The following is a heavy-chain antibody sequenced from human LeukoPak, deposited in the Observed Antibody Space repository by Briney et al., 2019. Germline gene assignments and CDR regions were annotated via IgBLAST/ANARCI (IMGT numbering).Heavy chain of an antibody. Sequence: ASVKVSCKASGYTFTSYGISWVRQAPGQGLEWMGWISAYNGNTYYAQKLQGRVTMTTDTSTSTAYMELRSLRSDDTAVYYCARVREYCSSTSCSLIDYWGQGTLVTVSS. CDR1: GYTFTSYG. J-gene: IGHJ4*02. V-gene: IGHV1-18*01. CDR2: ISAYNGNT. CDR3: ARVREYCSSTSCSLIDY. D-gene: IGHD2-2*01.